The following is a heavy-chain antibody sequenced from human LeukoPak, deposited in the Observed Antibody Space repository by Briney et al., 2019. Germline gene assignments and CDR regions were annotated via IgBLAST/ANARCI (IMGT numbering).Heavy chain of an antibody. CDR1: GFIFSNFV. J-gene: IGHJ4*02. Sequence: PGGSVRLSCSTSGFIFSNFVMHWVRQAPGKGLVWVARIPTDEAPTNYAESALGRFTISRDNAKSTLFLQMNDLRAEDTAIYYCARDHYFKIDYWGQGTLVTVS. D-gene: IGHD3-10*01. CDR2: IPTDEAPT. V-gene: IGHV3-74*01. CDR3: ARDHYFKIDY.